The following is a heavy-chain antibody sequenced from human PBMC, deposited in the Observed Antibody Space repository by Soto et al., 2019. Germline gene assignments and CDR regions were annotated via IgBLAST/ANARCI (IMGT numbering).Heavy chain of an antibody. D-gene: IGHD1-26*01. V-gene: IGHV3-11*01. CDR3: ARVGIVGATKPFDY. CDR2: ISSSGSTI. CDR1: GFTFGDYY. J-gene: IGHJ4*02. Sequence: GSXRLSCAASGFTFGDYYMSWIRQAPGKGLEWVSYISSSGSTIYYADSVKGRFTISRDNAKNSLYLQMNSLRAEDTAVYYCARVGIVGATKPFDYWGQGTLVTVSS.